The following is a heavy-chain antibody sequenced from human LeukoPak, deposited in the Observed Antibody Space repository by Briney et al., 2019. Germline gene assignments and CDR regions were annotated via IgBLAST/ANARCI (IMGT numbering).Heavy chain of an antibody. CDR1: GFTFSSYE. V-gene: IGHV3-48*03. J-gene: IGHJ4*02. D-gene: IGHD6-19*01. CDR2: ISSSGSTI. CDR3: ARGSVAGDY. Sequence: PGGSLRLSCAASGFTFSSYEMNWVRQAPGKGLEWVSYISSSGSTIYYADPVKGRFTISRDNAKNSLYLQMNSLRAEDTAVYYCARGSVAGDYWGQGTLVTVSS.